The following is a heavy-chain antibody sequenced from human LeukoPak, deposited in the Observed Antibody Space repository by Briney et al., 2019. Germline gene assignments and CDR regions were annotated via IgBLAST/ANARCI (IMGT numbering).Heavy chain of an antibody. CDR1: GGSFSGYY. CDR2: IYYSGST. CDR3: ARDRRQNWNYARGYYYGMDV. D-gene: IGHD1-7*01. J-gene: IGHJ6*02. V-gene: IGHV4-59*01. Sequence: SETLSLTCAVYGGSFSGYYWSWIRQPPGKGLEWIGYIYYSGSTNYNPSLKSRVTISVDTSKNQFSLKLSSVTAADTAVYYCARDRRQNWNYARGYYYGMDVWGQGTTVTVSS.